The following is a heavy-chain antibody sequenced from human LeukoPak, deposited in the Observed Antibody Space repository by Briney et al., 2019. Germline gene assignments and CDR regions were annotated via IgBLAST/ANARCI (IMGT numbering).Heavy chain of an antibody. Sequence: GGSLRLSCAASGFTFSSYAMHWVRQAPGKGLEWVAVISYDGSNKYYADSVKGRFTISRDNSKNTLYLQMNSLRAEDTAVYYCARDRFHVEMATIGPFGYWGQGTLVTVSS. V-gene: IGHV3-30-3*01. CDR3: ARDRFHVEMATIGPFGY. CDR2: ISYDGSNK. D-gene: IGHD5-24*01. J-gene: IGHJ4*02. CDR1: GFTFSSYA.